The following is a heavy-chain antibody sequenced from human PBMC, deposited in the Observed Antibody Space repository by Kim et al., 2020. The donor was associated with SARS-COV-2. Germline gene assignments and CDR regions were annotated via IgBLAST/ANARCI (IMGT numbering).Heavy chain of an antibody. D-gene: IGHD3-3*01. CDR3: AKYHAEWLVVWADY. Sequence: GGSLRLSCAASGFTFSSYAMSWVRQAPGKGLEWVSAISGSGGSTYYADSVKGRFTISRDNSKNTLYLQMNSLRAEDTAVYYCAKYHAEWLVVWADYWGQGTLVTVSS. V-gene: IGHV3-23*01. J-gene: IGHJ4*02. CDR2: ISGSGGST. CDR1: GFTFSSYA.